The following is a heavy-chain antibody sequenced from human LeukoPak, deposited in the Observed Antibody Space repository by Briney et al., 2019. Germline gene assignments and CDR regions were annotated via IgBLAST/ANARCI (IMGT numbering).Heavy chain of an antibody. CDR3: ARDFFGRHSGSS. D-gene: IGHD1-26*01. CDR2: MNPNSGNT. Sequence: ASVKVSCKASGYTFTSYDINWVRQATGQGLEWMGWMNPNSGNTGYAQKFQGRVTITRDTSASTAYMELSSLRSEDTAVYYCARDFFGRHSGSSWGQGTLVTVSS. V-gene: IGHV1-8*01. J-gene: IGHJ5*02. CDR1: GYTFTSYD.